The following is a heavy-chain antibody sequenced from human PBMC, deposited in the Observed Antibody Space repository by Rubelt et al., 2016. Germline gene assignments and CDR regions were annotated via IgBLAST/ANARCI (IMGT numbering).Heavy chain of an antibody. CDR1: GYTFTTYG. D-gene: IGHD3-22*01. Sequence: QVQLVQSGAEVKMPGASVKVSCKASGYTFTTYGISWVRQAPGQGLEWMGWISGYNGNTNYAQTLQGRVTMTTDTSTTTAYMELRSLRSDDTGVYYCARDSLSSGYGNWGQGTLVTVSS. CDR2: ISGYNGNT. V-gene: IGHV1-18*01. J-gene: IGHJ4*02. CDR3: ARDSLSSGYGN.